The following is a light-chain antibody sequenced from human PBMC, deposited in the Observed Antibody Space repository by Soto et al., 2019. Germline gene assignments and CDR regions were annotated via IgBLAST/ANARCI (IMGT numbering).Light chain of an antibody. CDR3: HQRQSCPQT. CDR2: LAS. J-gene: IGKJ1*01. V-gene: IGKV3-11*01. CDR1: QAVNTR. Sequence: EIVLTQSPATLSSFPGDRVTLSCRASQAVNTRLAWYQHKPGQAPRLLIYLASNRAAGVPARFSGSGSGTDFTLTISDVEPEDFEVHYCHQRQSCPQTFGQGTKVDIK.